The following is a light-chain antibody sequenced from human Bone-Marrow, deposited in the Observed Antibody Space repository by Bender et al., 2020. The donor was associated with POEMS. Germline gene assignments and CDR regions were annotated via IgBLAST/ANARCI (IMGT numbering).Light chain of an antibody. CDR2: DVA. CDR3: GSYTTSGSYV. CDR1: SSDIGDYNY. Sequence: QSALTQPASVSGSPGQSITISCTATSSDIGDYNYISWYQQHPDKAPKVVISDVATRPSGVSNRFSGSKSANTASLTISGLQDDDEADYFCGSYTTSGSYVFGTGTRVTVL. V-gene: IGLV2-14*03. J-gene: IGLJ1*01.